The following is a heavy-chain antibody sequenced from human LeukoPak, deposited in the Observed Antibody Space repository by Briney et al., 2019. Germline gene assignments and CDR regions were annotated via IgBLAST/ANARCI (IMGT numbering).Heavy chain of an antibody. J-gene: IGHJ4*02. CDR2: ISSNGAST. D-gene: IGHD4-17*01. V-gene: IGHV3-64*01. CDR3: ARGTYGDSDFDY. CDR1: GFTFSSYA. Sequence: GSLRLSCAASGFTFSSYAMHWVRQVPGKGLEYVSAISSNGASTYYANSVKGKFTISRDNSKNTLYLQMGSLRAEDMAVYYCARGTYGDSDFDYWGQGTLVTVSS.